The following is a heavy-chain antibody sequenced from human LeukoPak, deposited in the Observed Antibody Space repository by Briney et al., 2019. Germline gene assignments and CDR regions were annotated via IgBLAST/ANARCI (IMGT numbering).Heavy chain of an antibody. Sequence: QSGGSLRLSCAASGFTFSSYSMNWVRQAPGKGLEWVSYISSSSSTIYYADSVKGRFTISRDNAKNSLYLQMNSLRAEDTAVYYCARARSFGFIAVAGTNDYWGQGTLVTVSS. CDR1: GFTFSSYS. V-gene: IGHV3-48*04. D-gene: IGHD6-19*01. CDR3: ARARSFGFIAVAGTNDY. J-gene: IGHJ4*02. CDR2: ISSSSSTI.